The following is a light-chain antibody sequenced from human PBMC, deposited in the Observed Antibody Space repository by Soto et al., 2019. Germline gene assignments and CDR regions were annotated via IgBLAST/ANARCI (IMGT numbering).Light chain of an antibody. CDR2: AAS. J-gene: IGKJ1*01. CDR3: QQYNSWPRT. CDR1: QSVTRNY. Sequence: SVLTDSPATHSFSPASRATLCCRVSQSVTRNYLGWYQQKPGKAPRLLIYAASSRATGVPGRFSGSGSGTEFTLTISSLQPEDFAVYYCQQYNSWPRTFGQGTKVDIK. V-gene: IGKV3-20*01.